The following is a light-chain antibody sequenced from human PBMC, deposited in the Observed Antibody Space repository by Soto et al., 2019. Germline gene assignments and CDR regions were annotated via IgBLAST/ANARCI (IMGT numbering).Light chain of an antibody. V-gene: IGKV1-9*01. CDR3: QQLNKYTST. Sequence: IQLTQSPSSMSASVGDRVTITCRASQGISSYLGWYQRKTGKYPKLLIYGASTLQSGVPSRFSGSGSGTDFNLTISRLQTEDFATYECQQLNKYTSTFGGGTKVDI. CDR2: GAS. J-gene: IGKJ4*01. CDR1: QGISSY.